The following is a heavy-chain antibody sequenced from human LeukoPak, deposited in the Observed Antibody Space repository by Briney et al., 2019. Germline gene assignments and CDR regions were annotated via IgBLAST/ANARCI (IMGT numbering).Heavy chain of an antibody. CDR3: ARVGRYYDSSGNFDY. V-gene: IGHV1-2*02. D-gene: IGHD3-22*01. CDR1: GYTFTCYY. Sequence: ASVKVSCKASGYTFTCYYMHWVRQAPGQGLEWMGWINPNGGGTNYAQKFQGRVTMTRDTSISTAYMELSRLRSDDTAVYYCARVGRYYDSSGNFDYWGQGTLVTVSS. J-gene: IGHJ4*02. CDR2: INPNGGGT.